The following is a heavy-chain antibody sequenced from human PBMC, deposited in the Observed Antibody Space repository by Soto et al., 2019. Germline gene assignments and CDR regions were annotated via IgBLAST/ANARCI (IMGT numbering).Heavy chain of an antibody. D-gene: IGHD2-21*02. CDR2: VKSKTDGGTT. CDR3: ARGTHPIVVVTANDY. Sequence: PGGSLRLSCAASGFIFSNAWINWVRQAPGKGLEWVGRVKSKTDGGTTDFAAPVKGRFTISRDNAKNTLYLQMNSLRAEDTAVYYCARGTHPIVVVTANDYWGQGTLVTVSS. V-gene: IGHV3-15*07. CDR1: GFIFSNAW. J-gene: IGHJ4*02.